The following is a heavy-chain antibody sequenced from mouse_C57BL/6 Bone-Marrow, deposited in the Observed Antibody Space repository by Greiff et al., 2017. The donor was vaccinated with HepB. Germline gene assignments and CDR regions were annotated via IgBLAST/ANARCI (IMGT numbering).Heavy chain of an antibody. Sequence: EVQGVESGGGLVQPGESLKLSCESYEYEFPSHDMSWVRKTPETRLELVAAINSDGGSTYYPDTMAGRFIISRDNTKKTLYMQMSSLRSEDTALYYCARLHDGYPFAYWGQGTLVTVSA. J-gene: IGHJ3*01. D-gene: IGHD2-3*01. CDR2: INSDGGST. V-gene: IGHV5-2*01. CDR1: EYEFPSHD. CDR3: ARLHDGYPFAY.